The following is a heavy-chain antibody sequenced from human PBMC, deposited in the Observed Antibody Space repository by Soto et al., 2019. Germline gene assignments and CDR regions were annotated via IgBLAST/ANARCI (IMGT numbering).Heavy chain of an antibody. CDR3: ATTYS. V-gene: IGHV1-18*01. CDR1: GYTFTSYV. J-gene: IGHJ4*02. Sequence: QVQLVQSGAEVKKPGASVKVSCKASGYTFTSYVISWVRQAPGQGLEWMGWISAYNGNTNYAQKLQGRVTTTTAASTITAYIELRSLGADDADVSYCATTYSWGQGTLVTVSS. D-gene: IGHD1-26*01. CDR2: ISAYNGNT.